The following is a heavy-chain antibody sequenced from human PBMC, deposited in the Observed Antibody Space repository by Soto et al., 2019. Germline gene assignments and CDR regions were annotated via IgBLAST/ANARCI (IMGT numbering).Heavy chain of an antibody. D-gene: IGHD6-19*01. V-gene: IGHV3-23*01. CDR1: GFNFKKFA. CDR3: AKADGEQWLVPHLDN. J-gene: IGHJ4*02. CDR2: ISCCGGST. Sequence: EVQLLESGGGVVQPGGSLRLSCVASGFNFKKFAMAWVRQAPGEGLEWVSGISCCGGSTSYADSVKGRFSIARYDSKNTLSLQMNSLRVEDTAQYYCAKADGEQWLVPHLDNWGQGPLVTVS.